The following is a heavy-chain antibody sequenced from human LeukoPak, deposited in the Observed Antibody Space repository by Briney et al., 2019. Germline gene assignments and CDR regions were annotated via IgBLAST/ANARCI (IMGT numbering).Heavy chain of an antibody. J-gene: IGHJ6*02. Sequence: PVKVSCKTSGGTFSSSAITWVRQAPGQGLEWMGRIIPVLNITTYAQKFQGSVTITADTSTSTVYMELSSLRSEETAVYYCARDQGLTAPPPFGLDVWGQGTTVIVSS. CDR1: GGTFSSSA. D-gene: IGHD5-18*01. V-gene: IGHV1-69*04. CDR2: IIPVLNIT. CDR3: ARDQGLTAPPPFGLDV.